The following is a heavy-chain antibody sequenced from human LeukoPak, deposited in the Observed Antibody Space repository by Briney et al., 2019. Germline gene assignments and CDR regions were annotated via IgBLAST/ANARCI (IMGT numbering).Heavy chain of an antibody. V-gene: IGHV3-33*01. CDR3: ARDAIVVVPAAYNWFDP. CDR1: GFTFSSYG. D-gene: IGHD2-2*01. CDR2: IWYDGSNK. Sequence: PGGSLRLSCAASGFTFSSYGMHWVRQAPGKGLEWVSVIWYDGSNKYYADSVKGRFTISRDNSKNTLYLQMNSLRAEGTAVHYCARDAIVVVPAAYNWFDPWGQGTLVTVSS. J-gene: IGHJ5*02.